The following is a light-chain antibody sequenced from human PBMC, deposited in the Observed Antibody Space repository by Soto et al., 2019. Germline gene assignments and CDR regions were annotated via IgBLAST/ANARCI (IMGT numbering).Light chain of an antibody. Sequence: DIQMTQSPSTLSASIGDRVTITCRASQSVGSWLAWYQRRPGKAPKLLIYMASTLEGGVPSRFSGSGSGTEFTLTISSLQPDDFATYCCQQYNTYSPTFGQGTRVEI. V-gene: IGKV1-5*03. CDR2: MAS. CDR1: QSVGSW. J-gene: IGKJ1*01. CDR3: QQYNTYSPT.